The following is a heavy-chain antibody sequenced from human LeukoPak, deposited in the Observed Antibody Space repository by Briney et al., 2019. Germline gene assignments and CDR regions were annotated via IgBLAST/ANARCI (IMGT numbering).Heavy chain of an antibody. CDR3: ARKEDVYYYFDY. V-gene: IGHV4-28*01. J-gene: IGHJ4*02. Sequence: PSETLSLTCAVSGYSITSSSWWGRIRQPPGKGLEWIGYIYHSGTTYYNPSLQSRVTMSVDTSKNQFSLKLSSVTAVDTAVYYCARKEDVYYYFDYWGQGTLVTVSS. CDR1: GYSITSSSW. D-gene: IGHD3-10*01. CDR2: IYHSGTT.